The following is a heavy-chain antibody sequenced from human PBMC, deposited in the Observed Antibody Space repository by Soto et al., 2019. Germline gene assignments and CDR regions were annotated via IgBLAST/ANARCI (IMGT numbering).Heavy chain of an antibody. J-gene: IGHJ6*02. CDR2: IYSGGST. V-gene: IGHV3-53*01. D-gene: IGHD2-21*02. CDR3: ARESVCGGDCGYYYGMDV. CDR1: GFTVSSHD. Sequence: LRLSCAASGFTVSSHDMSWVRQAPGKGLEWVSVIYSGGSTYYADSVKGRFTISRDNPKNTLYLQMNSLRAEDTAVYYCARESVCGGDCGYYYGMDVWGQGTTVTVSS.